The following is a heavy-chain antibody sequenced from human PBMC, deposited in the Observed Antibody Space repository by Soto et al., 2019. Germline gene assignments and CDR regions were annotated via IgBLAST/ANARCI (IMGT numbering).Heavy chain of an antibody. Sequence: QVQLVESGGGVVQPGRSLRLSCAASGFTFSNYGMHWVRQAPGKGLEWVAVIWYAGTNKYYADSVKGRFTTSRDNSKNTLYLQMNSLRAEHTAVYYCARDQAAAPTLDYYFGMDVWGQGTTVTVSS. J-gene: IGHJ6*02. V-gene: IGHV3-33*01. CDR1: GFTFSNYG. CDR2: IWYAGTNK. CDR3: ARDQAAAPTLDYYFGMDV. D-gene: IGHD6-13*01.